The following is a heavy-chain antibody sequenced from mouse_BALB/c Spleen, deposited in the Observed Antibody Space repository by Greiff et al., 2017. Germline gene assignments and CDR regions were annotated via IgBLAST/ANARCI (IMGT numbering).Heavy chain of an antibody. Sequence: QVQLQQPGAELVRPGASVKLSCKASGYTFTSYWINWVKQRPGQGLEWIGNIYPSDSYTNYNQKFKDKATLTVDKSSSTAYMQLSSPTSEDSAVYYCTRQTTGDGDDWGQGTTLTVSS. J-gene: IGHJ2*01. D-gene: IGHD4-1*01. CDR3: TRQTTGDGDD. CDR2: IYPSDSYT. CDR1: GYTFTSYW. V-gene: IGHV1-69*02.